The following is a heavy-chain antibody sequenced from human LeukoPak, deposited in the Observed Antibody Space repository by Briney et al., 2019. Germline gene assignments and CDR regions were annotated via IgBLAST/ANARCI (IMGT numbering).Heavy chain of an antibody. D-gene: IGHD5-18*01. V-gene: IGHV4-34*01. CDR1: GGSFSGYY. CDR2: INHSGST. CDR3: ARGYSYGVFDY. J-gene: IGHJ4*02. Sequence: PPETLSLTCAVYGGSFSGYYWSWIRQPPAKGLEWIGEINHSGSTNYNPSLKSRVAISVDTSKNQFSLKLSSVTAADTAEYYCARGYSYGVFDYWGQGTLVTVSS.